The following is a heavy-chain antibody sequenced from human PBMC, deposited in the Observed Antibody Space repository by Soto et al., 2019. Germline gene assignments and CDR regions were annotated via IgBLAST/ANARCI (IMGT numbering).Heavy chain of an antibody. V-gene: IGHV3-74*01. D-gene: IGHD5-18*01. J-gene: IGHJ4*02. CDR3: VRSKGGYSYGTPFDY. CDR2: IDNDGSST. Sequence: GGSLRLSCAASGFTFSSFWMHWVRQAPGKGLVWVSHIDNDGSSTNYADSVKGRFTISRDNAKNTLYLQMNSLRAEDTVVYYCVRSKGGYSYGTPFDYWGQGTLVTVSS. CDR1: GFTFSSFW.